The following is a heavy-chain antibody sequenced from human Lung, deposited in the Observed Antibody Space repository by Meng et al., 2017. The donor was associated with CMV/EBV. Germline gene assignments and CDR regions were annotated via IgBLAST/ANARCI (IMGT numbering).Heavy chain of an antibody. J-gene: IGHJ6*02. CDR3: ARLFHTSLGTNYYFGMDV. D-gene: IGHD3-3*01. CDR2: INPNTGAT. V-gene: IGHV1-2*02. Sequence: ASXXVSXKASGYTFIGYHIHWVRQAPGQGLEWMGWINPNTGATKFAERFQGRVTLTTDTSISTAYMELSRLKSDDTAVFFCARLFHTSLGTNYYFGMDVWXQGTXVTVSS. CDR1: GYTFIGYH.